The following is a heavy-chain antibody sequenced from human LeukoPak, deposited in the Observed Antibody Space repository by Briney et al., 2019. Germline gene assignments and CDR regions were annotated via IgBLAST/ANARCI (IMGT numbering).Heavy chain of an antibody. CDR3: ARAKQEGYYDILTGYHDRYFDY. CDR1: GGSISSSSYY. J-gene: IGHJ4*02. D-gene: IGHD3-9*01. Sequence: SGTLSLTCTVSGGSISSSSYYWGWIRQPPGKGLEGIGYIYYSGSTNYNPSLKSRVTISVDTSKNQFSLKLSSVTAADTAVYYCARAKQEGYYDILTGYHDRYFDYWGQGTLVTVSS. V-gene: IGHV4-61*05. CDR2: IYYSGST.